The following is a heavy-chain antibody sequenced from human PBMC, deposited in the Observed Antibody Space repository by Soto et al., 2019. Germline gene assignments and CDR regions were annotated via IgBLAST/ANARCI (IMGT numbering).Heavy chain of an antibody. D-gene: IGHD2-8*01. CDR3: ARDRGGDAIRKYYYGMDV. J-gene: IGHJ6*02. CDR1: GYTFTSYG. V-gene: IGHV1-18*01. CDR2: ISAYNGNT. Sequence: ASVKVSCKASGYTFTSYGISWVRQAPGQGLEWMGWISAYNGNTNYAQKLQGRVTMTTDTSTSTAYMELRSLRSDDTAVYYCARDRGGDAIRKYYYGMDVWGQGTTVTVSS.